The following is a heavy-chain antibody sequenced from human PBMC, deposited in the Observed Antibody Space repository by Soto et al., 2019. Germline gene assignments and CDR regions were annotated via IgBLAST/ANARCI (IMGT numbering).Heavy chain of an antibody. CDR3: TRESSDVAGYYDSSGYYLSPQFDY. V-gene: IGHV3-49*03. CDR1: GFTFGDYA. J-gene: IGHJ4*02. D-gene: IGHD3-22*01. Sequence: GGSLRLSCTASGFTFGDYAMSWFRQAPGKGLEWVGFIRSKAYGGTTEYAASVKGRFTISRDDSKSIAYLQMNSLKTEDTAVYYCTRESSDVAGYYDSSGYYLSPQFDYWGQGTLVTVSS. CDR2: IRSKAYGGTT.